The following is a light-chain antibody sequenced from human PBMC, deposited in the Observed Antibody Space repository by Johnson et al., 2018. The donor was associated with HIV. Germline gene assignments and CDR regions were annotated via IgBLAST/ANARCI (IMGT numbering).Light chain of an antibody. J-gene: IGLJ1*01. CDR1: SSNIGNKY. CDR3: LACETGPRPYV. CDR2: ENS. Sequence: QSVLTQPPSVSAAPGQKVTISCSGSSSNIGNKYVSWYQQLPGTAPKLLIYENSKRPSGIPDRFSGSKSGTSATLGITGLQTGDEADYYCLACETGPRPYVFGTGTKVTVL. V-gene: IGLV1-51*02.